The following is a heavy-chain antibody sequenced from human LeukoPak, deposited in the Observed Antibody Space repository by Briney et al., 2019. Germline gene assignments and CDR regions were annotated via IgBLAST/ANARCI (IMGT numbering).Heavy chain of an antibody. CDR1: GGSISSSSYY. J-gene: IGHJ5*02. CDR3: ARLGRDPIAARPNWFDP. Sequence: SETLSLTCTVSGGSISSSSYYWGWIRQPPGKGLVWIGSIYYSGSTYYNPSLESRITISVDTSKNQFSLKLSSVTAADTAVYYCARLGRDPIAARPNWFDPWGQGTLVTVSS. CDR2: IYYSGST. D-gene: IGHD6-6*01. V-gene: IGHV4-39*01.